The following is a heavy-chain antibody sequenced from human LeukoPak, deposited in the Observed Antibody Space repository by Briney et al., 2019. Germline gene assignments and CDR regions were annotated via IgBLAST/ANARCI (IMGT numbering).Heavy chain of an antibody. Sequence: GGSLRLSCAASGFTFSSYAMHWVRQAPGKGLEWVAVISYDGSNKYYADSVKGRFTISRDNSKNTLYLQMNSLRAEDTAVYYCARDHSNSKDSGGSPSNWFDPWGQGTLVTVSS. CDR3: ARDHSNSKDSGGSPSNWFDP. CDR1: GFTFSSYA. J-gene: IGHJ5*02. CDR2: ISYDGSNK. D-gene: IGHD2-15*01. V-gene: IGHV3-30-3*01.